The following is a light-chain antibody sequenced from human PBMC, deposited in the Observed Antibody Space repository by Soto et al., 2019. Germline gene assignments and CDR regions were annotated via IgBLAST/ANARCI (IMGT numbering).Light chain of an antibody. V-gene: IGKV1-27*01. CDR3: QKYNSAPRT. Sequence: IQLTHSPSSLSASVLDRVTITFRASQGISNYLAWYQQKPGKVPKLLIYAASTLQSGVPSRFSGSGSGTDFTLTISSLQPEDVATYYCQKYNSAPRTFGQGTKVDI. J-gene: IGKJ1*01. CDR1: QGISNY. CDR2: AAS.